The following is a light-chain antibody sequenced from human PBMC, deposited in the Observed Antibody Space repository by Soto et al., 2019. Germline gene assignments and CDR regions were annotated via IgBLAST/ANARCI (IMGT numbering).Light chain of an antibody. CDR2: DVT. CDR3: CSYTGSYTLKV. CDR1: SSDVGGYNY. J-gene: IGLJ3*02. Sequence: QSALTQPRSVSGSPGQSVTISCTGTSSDVGGYNYVSWYQQHPGKAPKLLIYDVTNRPSGVPDRFSGSKSGNTASLTISALQSEDEADYYCCSYTGSYTLKVFGGGTQLTVL. V-gene: IGLV2-11*01.